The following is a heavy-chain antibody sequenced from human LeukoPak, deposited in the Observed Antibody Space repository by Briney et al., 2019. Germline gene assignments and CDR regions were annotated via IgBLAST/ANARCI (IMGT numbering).Heavy chain of an antibody. CDR2: VYYSGST. Sequence: SETLSLTCIVSGDSVSSGSSYWSWLRQPSGKGLEWIGYVYYSGSTNYNPSLKSRVTISVDTSKNQFSLNLNSVTAADTAVYHCARGGCSGGSCREGYFDYWGQGTLVTVSS. CDR1: GDSVSSGSSY. CDR3: ARGGCSGGSCREGYFDY. V-gene: IGHV4-61*01. J-gene: IGHJ4*02. D-gene: IGHD2-15*01.